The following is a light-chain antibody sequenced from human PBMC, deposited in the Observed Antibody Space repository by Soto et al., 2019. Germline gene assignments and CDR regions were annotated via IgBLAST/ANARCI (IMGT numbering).Light chain of an antibody. V-gene: IGKV3-11*01. CDR1: QTVYNY. J-gene: IGKJ4*01. Sequence: EIVLTQSPATLSLSPGERATLSCRASQTVYNYLVWYQQRPGQAPRLLISDASNRATGIPARFSGSGSGTDFTLTINSLEPEDLAIYFCQQRYDWPLTFGGGS. CDR2: DAS. CDR3: QQRYDWPLT.